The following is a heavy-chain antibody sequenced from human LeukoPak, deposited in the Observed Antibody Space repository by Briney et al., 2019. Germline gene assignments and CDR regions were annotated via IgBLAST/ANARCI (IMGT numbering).Heavy chain of an antibody. V-gene: IGHV1-2*02. CDR3: ATSGGTSGPELDY. J-gene: IGHJ4*02. D-gene: IGHD3-3*01. Sequence: ASVKVSCKASGYRFTRYYIHWARQAPGQGLEWMGWINPNSGGTNYAQKFQGRVTMTRDTSVSTAYMEVSRMTSDDTAVYYCATSGGTSGPELDYWGQGTLVTVSS. CDR2: INPNSGGT. CDR1: GYRFTRYY.